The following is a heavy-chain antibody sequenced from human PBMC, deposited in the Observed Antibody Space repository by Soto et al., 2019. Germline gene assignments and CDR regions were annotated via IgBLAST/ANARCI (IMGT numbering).Heavy chain of an antibody. CDR1: GFTFSSYG. D-gene: IGHD3-22*01. CDR3: AKDAYDSSGYYEMNYYYYGMDV. CDR2: ISYDGSNK. V-gene: IGHV3-30*18. J-gene: IGHJ6*02. Sequence: GGSLRLSCAASGFTFSSYGMHWVRQAPGKGLEWVAVISYDGSNKYYADSMKGRFTISRDNSKNTLYLQMNSLRAEDTAVYYCAKDAYDSSGYYEMNYYYYGMDVWGQGTTVTVSS.